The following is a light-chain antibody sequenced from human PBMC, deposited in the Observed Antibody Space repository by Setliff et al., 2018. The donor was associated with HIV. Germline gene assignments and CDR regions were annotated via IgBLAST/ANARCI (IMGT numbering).Light chain of an antibody. V-gene: IGLV2-14*01. CDR1: SSDIGGYNF. Sequence: QSVLTQPASVSGSPGQSITISCTGTSSDIGGYNFVSWYQQHPGKAPKLMIYDVNDRPSGVSNRFSGSKSGNTASLTISGLQAEDEADYYCSSYTTTRTRAFGGGT. CDR3: SSYTTTRTRA. J-gene: IGLJ3*02. CDR2: DVN.